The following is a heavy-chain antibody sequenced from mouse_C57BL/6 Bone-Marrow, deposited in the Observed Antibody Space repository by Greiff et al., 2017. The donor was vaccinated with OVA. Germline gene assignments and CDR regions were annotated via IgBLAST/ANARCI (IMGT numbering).Heavy chain of an antibody. D-gene: IGHD1-1*01. CDR3: ARWGAVNYAIDY. V-gene: IGHV1-69*01. Sequence: VQLQQPGAELVMPGASVKLSCKASGYTFTSYWMHWVKQRPGQGLEWIGEIDPSDSYTNYNQKFKGKSTLTVDKSSSPAYMQLSSLTTEDSAVDYCARWGAVNYAIDYGGQGTSVTVAS. CDR1: GYTFTSYW. J-gene: IGHJ4*01. CDR2: IDPSDSYT.